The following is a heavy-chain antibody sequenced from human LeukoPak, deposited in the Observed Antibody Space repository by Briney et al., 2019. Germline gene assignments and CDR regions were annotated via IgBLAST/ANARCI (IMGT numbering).Heavy chain of an antibody. CDR1: GYAFTSYY. D-gene: IGHD6-25*01. J-gene: IGHJ4*02. Sequence: GAAVTVSCMACGYAFTSYYMHWVRPAPGQGLAWMGIINPSGGRTSYAQKFQGRVTMTRNTSTSTVYMELSSLRSEDTAVYYCAREQRASPPPFDYWGQGTLVTVSS. V-gene: IGHV1-46*01. CDR3: AREQRASPPPFDY. CDR2: INPSGGRT.